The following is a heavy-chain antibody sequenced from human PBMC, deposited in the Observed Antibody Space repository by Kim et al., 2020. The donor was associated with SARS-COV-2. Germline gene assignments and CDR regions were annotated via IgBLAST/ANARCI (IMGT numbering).Heavy chain of an antibody. CDR2: TYCRSKWYN. D-gene: IGHD3-10*01. J-gene: IGHJ4*02. Sequence: SQTLSLTCAISGDSVSSNSAAWNWIRQSPSRGLEWLGRTYCRSKWYNDYAVSVKSRITINPDTSKNQFSLQPNSVTPEDTAVYYCARASRLRTMVRGVIDYWGQGTLVTVSS. V-gene: IGHV6-1*01. CDR1: GDSVSSNSAA. CDR3: ARASRLRTMVRGVIDY.